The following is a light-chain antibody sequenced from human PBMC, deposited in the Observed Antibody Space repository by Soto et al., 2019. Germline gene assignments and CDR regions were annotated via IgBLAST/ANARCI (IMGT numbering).Light chain of an antibody. CDR1: QSVSSSY. J-gene: IGKJ2*01. CDR2: GAS. CDR3: MQGTHWPYT. V-gene: IGKV3D-20*02. Sequence: EIVLTQSPGTLSLSPGERATLSCRASQSVSSSYLAWYQQKPGQAPRLLIYGASSRATGIPDRFSGSGSGTDFTLKISRVEAEDVGVYYCMQGTHWPYTFGQGTKLEI.